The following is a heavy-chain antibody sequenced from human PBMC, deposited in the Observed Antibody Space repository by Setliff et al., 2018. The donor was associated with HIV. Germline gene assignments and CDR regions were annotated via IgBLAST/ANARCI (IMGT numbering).Heavy chain of an antibody. CDR1: GGSISSSCLD. J-gene: IGHJ4*02. D-gene: IGHD3-10*01. V-gene: IGHV4-39*07. CDR2: IYYSGST. Sequence: PSETMSLTCTVSGGSISSSCLDWGWIRQPPGKGLEWIGSIYYSGSTYYNPSLKRRFTISLDTSKSLFSLKLSSVSAADTAVYYCARDRLLLWFDEEYYFDYWGQGTLGTVSS. CDR3: ARDRLLLWFDEEYYFDY.